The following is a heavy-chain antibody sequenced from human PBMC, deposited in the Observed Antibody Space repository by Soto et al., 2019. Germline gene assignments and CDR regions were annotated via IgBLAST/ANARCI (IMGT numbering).Heavy chain of an antibody. CDR3: ARDPYPFGTEYSGYAVRFDY. J-gene: IGHJ4*02. D-gene: IGHD5-12*01. CDR2: IIPILGIA. Sequence: QVQLVQSGAEVKKPGSSVKVSCKASGGTFSSYTISWVRQAPGQGLEWMGRIIPILGIANYAQKFQGRVTITADKSTRTAYMELSSLRSEDPAVYDGARDPYPFGTEYSGYAVRFDYWGQGTLVTVSS. CDR1: GGTFSSYT. V-gene: IGHV1-69*08.